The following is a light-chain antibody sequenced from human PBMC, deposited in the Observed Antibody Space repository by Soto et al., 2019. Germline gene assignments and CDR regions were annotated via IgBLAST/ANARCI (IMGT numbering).Light chain of an antibody. Sequence: IRLPQCPSSVSASVPVRVTTACWASQSIGSWLYWYQQKPGKAPKLLIYDASSLESGVPSRFSGSGSGTDFTLTISSLQPEDFATYYCQQRYSSPLTFGQGTKVDIK. V-gene: IGKV1-39*01. CDR2: DAS. CDR1: QSIGSW. CDR3: QQRYSSPLT. J-gene: IGKJ1*01.